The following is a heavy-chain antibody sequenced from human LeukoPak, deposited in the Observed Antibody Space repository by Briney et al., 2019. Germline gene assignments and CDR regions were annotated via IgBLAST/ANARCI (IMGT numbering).Heavy chain of an antibody. CDR2: ISGSGGST. V-gene: IGHV3-23*01. CDR1: GFTFSSYA. CDR3: TRTSYYDGGGSYRHFDY. D-gene: IGHD3-22*01. Sequence: GGSLRLSCAASGFTFSSYAMSWVRQAPGKGLEWVSAISGSGGSTYYADSVKGRFTISRDNAKNTLYLQMNSLRAEDTAVYYCTRTSYYDGGGSYRHFDYWGQGNLVTVSS. J-gene: IGHJ4*02.